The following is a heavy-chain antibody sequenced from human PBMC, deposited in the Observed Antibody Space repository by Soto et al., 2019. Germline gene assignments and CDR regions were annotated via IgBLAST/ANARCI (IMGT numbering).Heavy chain of an antibody. D-gene: IGHD3-22*01. V-gene: IGHV3-9*01. J-gene: IGHJ3*02. Sequence: EVQLVESGGGLVQPGRSLRLSCAASGFTFGDYAMHWVRQAPGKGLEWVSGISWNGGSIGYADSVKGRFTICRDNDKNALYLQMNSLRAEDTALYYCAKGLDSSGYFGFDIWGQGTMVTVSS. CDR1: GFTFGDYA. CDR3: AKGLDSSGYFGFDI. CDR2: ISWNGGSI.